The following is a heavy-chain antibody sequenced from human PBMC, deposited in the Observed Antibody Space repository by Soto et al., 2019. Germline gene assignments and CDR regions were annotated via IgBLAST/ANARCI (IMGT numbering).Heavy chain of an antibody. V-gene: IGHV3-53*01. D-gene: IGHD1-26*01. Sequence: VGSLRLSCAASEFTVSSNYMNWVRQAPGKGLECVSTIYSGGSTYYADSVKGRFTISRDNSKNTLYLQMNNLRAEDTAVYYCAGRVGATNYGMDVWGQGTTVTVSS. CDR1: EFTVSSNY. CDR2: IYSGGST. CDR3: AGRVGATNYGMDV. J-gene: IGHJ6*02.